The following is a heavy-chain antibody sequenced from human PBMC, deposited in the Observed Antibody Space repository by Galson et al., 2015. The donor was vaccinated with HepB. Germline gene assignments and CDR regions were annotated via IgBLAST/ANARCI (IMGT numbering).Heavy chain of an antibody. V-gene: IGHV1-2*02. Sequence: SVKVSCKASGYTFTGYYMHWVRQAPGQGLEWMGWINPNSGGTNYAQKFQGRVTMTRDTSISTAYMELSRLRSDDTAVYYCASSIQRGYYYYGMDVWGQGTTVTVPS. J-gene: IGHJ6*02. CDR1: GYTFTGYY. CDR2: INPNSGGT. CDR3: ASSIQRGYYYYGMDV. D-gene: IGHD5-18*01.